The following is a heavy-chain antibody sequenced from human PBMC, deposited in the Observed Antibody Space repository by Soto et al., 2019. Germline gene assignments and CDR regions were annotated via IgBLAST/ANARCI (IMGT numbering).Heavy chain of an antibody. D-gene: IGHD3-3*01. Sequence: PVGSLRLSCVTSLFTFNTFAMSWVRHAPGEWLEWVSAINAGGGNTHYADSVKGRFTISRDNSKNTLYLQMDSLRAEDTAVYYCAKHTYSDLWTGNSYYLDFWGQGTRVTVSS. CDR2: INAGGGNT. CDR1: LFTFNTFA. V-gene: IGHV3-23*01. CDR3: AKHTYSDLWTGNSYYLDF. J-gene: IGHJ4*02.